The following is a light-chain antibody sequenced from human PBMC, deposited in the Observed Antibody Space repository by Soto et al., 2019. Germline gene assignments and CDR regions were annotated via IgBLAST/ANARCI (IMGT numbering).Light chain of an antibody. Sequence: QSALTQPPSASVSPGQSVTISCTGTSSDVGRYNYISWYQQHPGKAPKLMIYEVSKRPSGVPDRFSGSKSGNTASLTVSGLQAEDEADYYCSSYAGSSHYVFGTGTKVTVL. V-gene: IGLV2-8*01. CDR3: SSYAGSSHYV. J-gene: IGLJ1*01. CDR2: EVS. CDR1: SSDVGRYNY.